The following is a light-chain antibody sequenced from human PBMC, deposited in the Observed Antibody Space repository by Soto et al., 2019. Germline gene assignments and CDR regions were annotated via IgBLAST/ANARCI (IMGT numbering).Light chain of an antibody. Sequence: DIQLTQSPSFLAASVGDRVTTTSRPSLDIRGYLAWYQQKPGKVPRLLIYSASTLQSGVPSRFSGSGSGTEFTLTICSLQPEVFASYYCQQLDRYSFAFGGGTKVDI. CDR3: QQLDRYSFA. V-gene: IGKV1-9*01. J-gene: IGKJ4*01. CDR2: SAS. CDR1: LDIRGY.